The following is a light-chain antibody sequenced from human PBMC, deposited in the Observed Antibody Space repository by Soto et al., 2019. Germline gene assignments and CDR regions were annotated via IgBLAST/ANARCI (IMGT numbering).Light chain of an antibody. J-gene: IGKJ1*01. CDR3: QQYGSSPLT. V-gene: IGKV3-20*01. CDR1: QSVTSTY. Sequence: EIVLTQSPGTLSLSPRERATLSCRASQSVTSTYLAWYQQKPGQPPRLLIYGASSRATGIPDSFSGSGSVTDFTLTISRLAPADFAVYYCQQYGSSPLTFGQGTKVEIK. CDR2: GAS.